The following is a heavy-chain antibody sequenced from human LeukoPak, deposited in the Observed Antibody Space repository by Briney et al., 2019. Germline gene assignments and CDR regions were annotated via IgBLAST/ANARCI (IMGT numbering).Heavy chain of an antibody. J-gene: IGHJ4*02. D-gene: IGHD4-17*01. CDR1: GFTFSSYA. Sequence: QPGGSLRLSCAASGFTFSSYAMSWVRQAPGKGLEWVSAISGSGGSTYYADSVKGRFTISRDNSKNTLYLQMNSLRAEDTAVYYCARDPVTTSRDGFSYPRTDYWGQGTLVTVSS. CDR3: ARDPVTTSRDGFSYPRTDY. V-gene: IGHV3-23*01. CDR2: ISGSGGST.